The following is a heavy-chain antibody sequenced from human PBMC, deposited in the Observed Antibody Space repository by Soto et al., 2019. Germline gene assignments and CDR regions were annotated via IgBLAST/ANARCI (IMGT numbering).Heavy chain of an antibody. Sequence: EVQLVESGGGLVQPGGSLRLSCAASGFTVSSNYMSWVRQAPGKGLEWVSVIYSGGSSYYADSVKGRFTISRDNSKNTLYLPMTSRIAEYTAVYYCARHGYSYGGGYFDYWGQGTLVTVSS. CDR1: GFTVSSNY. D-gene: IGHD5-18*01. CDR3: ARHGYSYGGGYFDY. J-gene: IGHJ4*02. V-gene: IGHV3-66*04. CDR2: IYSGGSS.